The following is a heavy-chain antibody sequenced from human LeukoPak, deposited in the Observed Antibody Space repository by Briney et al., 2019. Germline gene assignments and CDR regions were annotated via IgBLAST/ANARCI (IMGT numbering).Heavy chain of an antibody. CDR2: IIPIFGTA. Sequence: ASVNVSCKASGGTFSSYAISWVRQAPGKGLEWVGGIIPIFGTANYAQKVQARVTITTDESTSTAYMELSSLRSEDTAVYYCAIRLAYCGGDCYSLSYWGQGTLVTVSS. D-gene: IGHD2-21*02. J-gene: IGHJ4*02. V-gene: IGHV1-69*05. CDR1: GGTFSSYA. CDR3: AIRLAYCGGDCYSLSY.